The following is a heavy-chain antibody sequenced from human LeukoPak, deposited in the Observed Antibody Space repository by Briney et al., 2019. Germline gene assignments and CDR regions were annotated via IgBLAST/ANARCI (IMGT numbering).Heavy chain of an antibody. CDR3: ARDNDSRDPPHFDY. CDR2: IYYSGST. V-gene: IGHV4-59*01. J-gene: IGHJ4*02. CDR1: GGSISSYY. Sequence: SETLSLTCTVSGGSISSYYWSWIRQPPGKGLEWIGYIYYSGSTSYNPSLKSRVTISVDTSKKQFSLKLSSVTAEDTAVYYCARDNDSRDPPHFDYWGQGTLVTVSS. D-gene: IGHD3-16*01.